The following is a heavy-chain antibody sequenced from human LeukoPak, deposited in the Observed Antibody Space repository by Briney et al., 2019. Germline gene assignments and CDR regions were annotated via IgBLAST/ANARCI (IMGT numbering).Heavy chain of an antibody. Sequence: GGSLRLSCAASGFTFSSYWTHWVRQAPGKGVVWVSRINSDGSSTSYPDSVKGRFTISRDNAKNTLYLQMNSLRAEDTAVYYCARVTYSSGWYADYWGQGTLVTVSS. V-gene: IGHV3-74*01. D-gene: IGHD6-13*01. CDR1: GFTFSSYW. J-gene: IGHJ4*02. CDR3: ARVTYSSGWYADY. CDR2: INSDGSST.